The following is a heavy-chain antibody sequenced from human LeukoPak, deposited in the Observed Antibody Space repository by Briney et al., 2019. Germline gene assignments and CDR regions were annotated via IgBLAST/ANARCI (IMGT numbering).Heavy chain of an antibody. CDR2: MNPNSGNT. CDR1: GYTFTSYD. CDR3: ARGLKDGYNYEDLY. Sequence: ASVKVSCKASGYTFTSYDINWVRQATGQGLEWMGWMNPNSGNTGYAQKFQGRVTMTRNTSISTAYMELSSLRSEDTAGYYCARGLKDGYNYEDLYWGQGTLVTVSS. J-gene: IGHJ4*02. D-gene: IGHD5-24*01. V-gene: IGHV1-8*01.